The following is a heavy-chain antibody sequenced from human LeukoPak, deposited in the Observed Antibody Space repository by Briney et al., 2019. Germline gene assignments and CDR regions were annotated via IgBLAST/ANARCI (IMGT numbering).Heavy chain of an antibody. CDR2: IYYSGSA. D-gene: IGHD3-22*01. CDR1: GGSISGGDYY. V-gene: IGHV4-30-4*01. Sequence: SQTLSLTCTVSGGSISGGDYYWSWIRQPPGKGLEWIGYIYYSGSAYYNPSLKSRVTTSVDTSKNQFSLNLSAVTAADTAVYYCARGDSSGYYYWFDPWSQGTLVTVSS. J-gene: IGHJ5*02. CDR3: ARGDSSGYYYWFDP.